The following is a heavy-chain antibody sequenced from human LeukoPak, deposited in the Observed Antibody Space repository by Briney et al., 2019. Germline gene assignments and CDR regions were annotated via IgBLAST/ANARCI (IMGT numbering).Heavy chain of an antibody. V-gene: IGHV3-9*01. CDR1: GFTFSSYS. Sequence: PGGSLRLSCAASGFTFSSYSMNWVRHAPGKGLEWVSGISWNSGSIGYADSVKGRFTISRDNAKNSLYLQMNSLRAEDTALYYCTKDGVGTTKMYYFDYWGQGTLVTVSS. J-gene: IGHJ4*02. CDR3: TKDGVGTTKMYYFDY. D-gene: IGHD1-26*01. CDR2: ISWNSGSI.